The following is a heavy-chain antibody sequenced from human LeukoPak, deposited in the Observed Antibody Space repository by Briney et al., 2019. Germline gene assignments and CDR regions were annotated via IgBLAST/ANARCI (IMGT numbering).Heavy chain of an antibody. CDR3: AKEGRIAAGTGDYFDY. D-gene: IGHD6-13*01. V-gene: IGHV3-23*01. CDR2: ISANGDTI. Sequence: PGGSLRLSCAASGFTFGSYAMGWVRQAPGKGLEGVSRISANGDTIKYADSVKGRFTISRDNAKNTVLLQMNSLRVDDTAVYYCAKEGRIAAGTGDYFDYWGQGTLVTVSS. J-gene: IGHJ4*02. CDR1: GFTFGSYA.